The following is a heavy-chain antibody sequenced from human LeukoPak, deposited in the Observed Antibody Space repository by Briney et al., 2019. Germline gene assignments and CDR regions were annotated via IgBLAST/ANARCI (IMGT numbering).Heavy chain of an antibody. J-gene: IGHJ4*02. Sequence: GASVKVSCKASGYTFTSYGISWVRQAPGQGLEWMGWISAYNGNTNYAQKLQGRVTMTTDTSTSTAYMELRSLRSDDTAVYYCARGQGDSSSWYEGAHFDYWGQGTLVTVPS. CDR1: GYTFTSYG. CDR3: ARGQGDSSSWYEGAHFDY. CDR2: ISAYNGNT. D-gene: IGHD6-13*01. V-gene: IGHV1-18*01.